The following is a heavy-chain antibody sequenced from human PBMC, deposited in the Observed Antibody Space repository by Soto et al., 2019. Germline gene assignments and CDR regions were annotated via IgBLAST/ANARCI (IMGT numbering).Heavy chain of an antibody. CDR3: ARSVFP. CDR1: GGSIPSGGYY. V-gene: IGHV4-31*03. Sequence: QVQLQESGPGLVKPSQTLSLTGTVSGGSIPSGGYYWSWIRQHPGKGLDWIGYIYYSGFTYYNPSLKRRVTISADTSKIQCSLKLSSVAAADTAVYYCARSVFPWGQGTLVTVSS. CDR2: IYYSGFT. J-gene: IGHJ5*02.